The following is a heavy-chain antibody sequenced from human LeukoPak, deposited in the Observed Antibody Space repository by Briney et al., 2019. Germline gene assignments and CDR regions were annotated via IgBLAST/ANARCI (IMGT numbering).Heavy chain of an antibody. J-gene: IGHJ4*02. CDR3: AGLGDTGDY. CDR1: GFTFSSYW. CDR2: INSDGNST. D-gene: IGHD3-16*01. Sequence: PGGSLRLSCAASGFTFSSYWMHWVRQAPGKGLVWVSRINSDGNSTSYADSVKGRFTISRDNAKNTLYLQMNSLRVEDTAVYYCAGLGDTGDYWGQGTLVTVSS. V-gene: IGHV3-74*01.